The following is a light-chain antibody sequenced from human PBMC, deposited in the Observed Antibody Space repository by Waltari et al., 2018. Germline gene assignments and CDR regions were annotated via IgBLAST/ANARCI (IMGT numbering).Light chain of an antibody. Sequence: QSALTQPASVSGSPGQSLTISCTGVGSAAGVSGFLSWHQHHPGKAPQVIIYDVTNRPSGISDRFSASKSANTASLTISRLQPEDEADYYCSSQTLDGLVLFGGGTRLTVL. J-gene: IGLJ3*02. CDR2: DVT. V-gene: IGLV2-14*03. CDR3: SSQTLDGLVL. CDR1: GSAAGVSGF.